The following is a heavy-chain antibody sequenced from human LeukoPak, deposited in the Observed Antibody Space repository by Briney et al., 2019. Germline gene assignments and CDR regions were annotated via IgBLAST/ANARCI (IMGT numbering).Heavy chain of an antibody. CDR3: ARSSGFSYGLRFDY. V-gene: IGHV3-21*01. CDR1: GFTFNSYS. CDR2: ISSSSSYI. Sequence: PGGSLRLSCAASGFTFNSYSMNWVRQAPGKGLEWVSSISSSSSYIYYADSVKGRFTISRDNAKNSLYLQMNSLRAEDTAVYYCARSSGFSYGLRFDYWGQGTLVTVSS. J-gene: IGHJ4*02. D-gene: IGHD5-18*01.